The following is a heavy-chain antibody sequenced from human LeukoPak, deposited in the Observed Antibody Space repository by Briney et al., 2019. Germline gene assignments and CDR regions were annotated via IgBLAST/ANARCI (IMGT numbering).Heavy chain of an antibody. J-gene: IGHJ4*02. D-gene: IGHD6-19*01. CDR2: LRYDGRNQ. V-gene: IGHV3-30*02. Sequence: GGSLRLSCVASGFTFNSYGMNWVRQAPGKGLEWVSFLRYDGRNQHYADSVGGRFTISRDNPNNTLYLQMNSLRPEDTAVYYRAKDPVAGAPAYYFDNWGQGTLVTVSS. CDR1: GFTFNSYG. CDR3: AKDPVAGAPAYYFDN.